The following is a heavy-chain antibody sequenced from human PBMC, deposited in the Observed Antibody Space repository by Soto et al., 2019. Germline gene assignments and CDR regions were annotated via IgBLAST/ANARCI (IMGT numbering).Heavy chain of an antibody. V-gene: IGHV3-23*01. CDR2: ISDSGDVT. D-gene: IGHD1-26*01. CDR3: AKVVGGPDTDY. CDR1: GFTFSSNA. J-gene: IGHJ4*02. Sequence: GGSLRLSCAASGFTFSSNALSWVRQAPGKGLEWVSSISDSGDVTNYVDSVKGRFTVSRDNSKNTLYLQMNSLRAEDTAVYYCAKVVGGPDTDYRGQGNLVPVSS.